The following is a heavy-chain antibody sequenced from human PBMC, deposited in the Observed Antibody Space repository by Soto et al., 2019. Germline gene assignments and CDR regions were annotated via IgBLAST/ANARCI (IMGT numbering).Heavy chain of an antibody. Sequence: QITLKESGPTLVEPTQTLTLTCTLSGFSLITTGSGVAWVRQPPGKALEWLALIYWDDDKRYSPSLKSRLTITKDTSKNQVVLTMTNMYPVDTGTYFCVHLITALTTFGMDVWGQGTAVTVSS. J-gene: IGHJ6*02. CDR3: VHLITALTTFGMDV. CDR2: IYWDDDK. D-gene: IGHD4-17*01. CDR1: GFSLITTGSG. V-gene: IGHV2-5*02.